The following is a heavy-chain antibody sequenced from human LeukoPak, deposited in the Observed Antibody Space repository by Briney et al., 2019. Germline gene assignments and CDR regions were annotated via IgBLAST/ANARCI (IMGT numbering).Heavy chain of an antibody. CDR1: GGSISSYY. CDR2: IYYSGST. V-gene: IGHV4-59*12. Sequence: SETLSLTCTVSGGSISSYYWSWIRQPPGKGLEWIGYIYYSGSTNYNPSLKSRVTISVDTSKNQFSLNLSSVTAADTAVYYCARGPWELLGYYYYMDVWGKGTTVTVSS. CDR3: ARGPWELLGYYYYMDV. D-gene: IGHD1-26*01. J-gene: IGHJ6*03.